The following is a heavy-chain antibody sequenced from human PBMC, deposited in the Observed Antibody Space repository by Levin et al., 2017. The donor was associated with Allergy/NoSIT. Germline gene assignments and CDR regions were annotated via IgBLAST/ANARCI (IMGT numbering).Heavy chain of an antibody. J-gene: IGHJ4*02. CDR3: ARDQRKGSSSWSNY. Sequence: GGSLRLSCAASGFTFSSYWMSWVRQAPGKGQEWVANIKQDGSEKYYVDSVKGRFTISRDNAKNSLYLQMNSLRAEDTAVYYCARDQRKGSSSWSNYWGQGTLVTVSS. CDR1: GFTFSSYW. V-gene: IGHV3-7*01. D-gene: IGHD6-6*01. CDR2: IKQDGSEK.